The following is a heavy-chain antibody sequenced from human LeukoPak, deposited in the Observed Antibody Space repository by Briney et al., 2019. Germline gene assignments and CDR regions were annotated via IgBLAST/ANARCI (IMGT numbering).Heavy chain of an antibody. CDR3: ARAVGASHLDY. J-gene: IGHJ4*02. D-gene: IGHD1-26*01. CDR2: IYYSGST. CDR1: GGSISVYY. Sequence: LGTLSLSCTVSGGSISVYYCSLVRQPPGQSLEWIGYIYYSGSTNYNPSLKSRVTISVDTSKNQFSLKLSSVTAADTAVYYCARAVGASHLDYWGQGTLVTVSS. V-gene: IGHV4-59*01.